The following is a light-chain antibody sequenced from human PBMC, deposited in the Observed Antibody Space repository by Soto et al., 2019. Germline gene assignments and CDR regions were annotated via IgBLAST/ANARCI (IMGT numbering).Light chain of an antibody. CDR3: QQYNNWPPVT. CDR1: QSVSSN. J-gene: IGKJ4*01. Sequence: EIVMTQSPATLSVSPGERATLSCRASQSVSSNLAWYQQKPGQAPRLLIYGASTRATNVPARFSGSGSGTEFTLTISSVQSEDFAVYYCQQYNNWPPVTFGGGTKVEIK. CDR2: GAS. V-gene: IGKV3-15*01.